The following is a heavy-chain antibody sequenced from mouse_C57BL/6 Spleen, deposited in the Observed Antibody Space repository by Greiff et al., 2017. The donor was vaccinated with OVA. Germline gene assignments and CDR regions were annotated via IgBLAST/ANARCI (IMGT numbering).Heavy chain of an antibody. CDR1: GYTFTDYY. CDR2: INPNNGGT. J-gene: IGHJ1*03. D-gene: IGHD1-1*01. CDR3: ARAPFTTVVATRYFDV. Sequence: VQLQQSGPELVKPGASVKISCKASGYTFTDYYMNWVKQSHGKSLEWIGDINPNNGGTSYNQKFTGKATLTVDKSSSTAYMELRSLTSEDSAVDYCARAPFTTVVATRYFDVWGTGTTVTVSS. V-gene: IGHV1-26*01.